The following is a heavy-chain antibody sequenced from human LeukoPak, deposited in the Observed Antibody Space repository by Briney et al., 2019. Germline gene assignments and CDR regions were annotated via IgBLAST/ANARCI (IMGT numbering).Heavy chain of an antibody. V-gene: IGHV4-59*11. D-gene: IGHD2-15*01. J-gene: IGHJ5*02. CDR2: IYYSGST. CDR1: GGSISSLH. CDR3: ARGRTPVSPGLLWFAP. Sequence: SETLSDTRFVSGGSISSLHWRWIRQPPGKGLEWIGYIYYSGSTKYNPSLKSRVTISVDTSKHQFSLKVSSVTAADTAVYYCARGRTPVSPGLLWFAPWGQGTLVTVSS.